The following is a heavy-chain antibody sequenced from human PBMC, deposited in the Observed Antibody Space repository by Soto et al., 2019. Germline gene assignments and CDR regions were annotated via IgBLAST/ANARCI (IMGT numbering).Heavy chain of an antibody. V-gene: IGHV1-69*08. CDR3: ARDRVVVTAYYGMDV. J-gene: IGHJ6*02. D-gene: IGHD2-21*02. CDR1: GDTISRDT. CDR2: VIPTHDSA. Sequence: ASVKVACKASGDTISRDTSGWVRQAPGQGLEWMGRVIPTHDSANYAQKFQGRVTITAVKSRITAYMKLSSMRSEDTAVYYCARDRVVVTAYYGMDVWGQWTTVTVSS.